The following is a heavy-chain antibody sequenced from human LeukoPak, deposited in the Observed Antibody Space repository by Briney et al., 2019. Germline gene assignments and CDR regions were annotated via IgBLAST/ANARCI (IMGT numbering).Heavy chain of an antibody. CDR1: GYSINSGYY. CDR3: ARHISVRGVPDDAFDI. Sequence: ASETLSLTCTVSGYSINSGYYWGWIRQPPGKGLEWIGNIYHSGRTYDNPSLKSRVTISVDTSKNQFSLKLSSVTAADTAVYYCARHISVRGVPDDAFDIWGQGTMVTVSS. V-gene: IGHV4-38-2*02. CDR2: IYHSGRT. J-gene: IGHJ3*02. D-gene: IGHD3-10*01.